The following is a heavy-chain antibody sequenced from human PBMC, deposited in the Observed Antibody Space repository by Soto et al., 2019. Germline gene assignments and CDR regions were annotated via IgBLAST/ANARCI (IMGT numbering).Heavy chain of an antibody. CDR2: IIPIFGTA. J-gene: IGHJ6*02. CDR1: GGTFSSYA. CDR3: TYIVVVPAACGVYYYYGMDV. V-gene: IGHV1-69*01. Sequence: QVQLVQSGAEVKKPGSSVKVSCKASGGTFSSYAISWVRQAPGQGLEWMGGIIPIFGTANYAQKFQGRVTITADESTSTAYMELSSLRSEDTAVYYCTYIVVVPAACGVYYYYGMDVWGQGTTVTVSS. D-gene: IGHD2-2*01.